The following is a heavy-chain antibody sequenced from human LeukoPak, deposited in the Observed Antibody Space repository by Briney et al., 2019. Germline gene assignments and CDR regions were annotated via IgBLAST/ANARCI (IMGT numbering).Heavy chain of an antibody. Sequence: ASVKVSCKASGYTFTSYYMDWVRQAPGQGLEWMGIINPSGGSTSYAQKFQGRVTMTRDMSTSTVYMELSSLRSEDTAVYYCARVGNSGDFDIWGQGTMVTVSS. CDR3: ARVGNSGDFDI. CDR2: INPSGGST. V-gene: IGHV1-46*01. D-gene: IGHD4-23*01. CDR1: GYTFTSYY. J-gene: IGHJ3*02.